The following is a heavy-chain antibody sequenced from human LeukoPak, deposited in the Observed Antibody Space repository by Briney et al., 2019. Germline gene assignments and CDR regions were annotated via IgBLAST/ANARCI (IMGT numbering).Heavy chain of an antibody. D-gene: IGHD6-19*01. V-gene: IGHV4-4*07. CDR1: GGSINSYY. CDR2: IYSSGST. Sequence: SETLSLTCTVSGGSINSYYWTWIRRPAGKRLKWIGRIYSSGSTNYNPSLKSRVTISVDTSKNQFSLKLSSVTAADTAVYYCARGLLSSGWYLGYYFDYWGQGTLVTVSS. J-gene: IGHJ4*02. CDR3: ARGLLSSGWYLGYYFDY.